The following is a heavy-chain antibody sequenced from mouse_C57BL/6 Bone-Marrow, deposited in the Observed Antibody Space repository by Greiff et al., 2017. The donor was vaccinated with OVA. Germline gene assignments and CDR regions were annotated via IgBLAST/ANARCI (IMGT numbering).Heavy chain of an antibody. Sequence: EVQLVESGPELVKPGASVKIPCKASGYTFTDYNMDWVKQSHGKSLEWIGVINPNNGGTIYNQKFKGKATLTVDKSSSTAYMELRSLTSEDTAVYYCARGGSYYSRYFDVWGTGTTVTVSS. CDR3: ARGGSYYSRYFDV. CDR1: GYTFTDYN. CDR2: INPNNGGT. V-gene: IGHV1-18*01. D-gene: IGHD2-5*01. J-gene: IGHJ1*03.